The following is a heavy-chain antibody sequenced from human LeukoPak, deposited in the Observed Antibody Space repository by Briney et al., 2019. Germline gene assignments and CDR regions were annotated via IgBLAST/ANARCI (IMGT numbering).Heavy chain of an antibody. CDR1: GFTFSSYS. CDR3: AKDTINYYGALGY. V-gene: IGHV3-21*04. Sequence: GGSLRLSCAASGFTFSSYSMNWVRQAPGKGLEWVSSISSSSSYIYYADSVKGRFTISRDNSKNTLYLQMNSLRAEDTAVYYCAKDTINYYGALGYWGQGTLVTVSS. CDR2: ISSSSSYI. D-gene: IGHD3-10*01. J-gene: IGHJ4*02.